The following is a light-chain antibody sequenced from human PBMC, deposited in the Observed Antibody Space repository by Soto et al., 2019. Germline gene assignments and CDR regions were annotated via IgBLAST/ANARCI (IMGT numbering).Light chain of an antibody. CDR2: DVT. Sequence: QSVLTQPASVSGSPGQSITISCTGTSSDVGGFNYVSWYQQHPGKAPTLMIYDVTNRPSGVSYRFSGSKSGNTASLTISGLQAEDEADYYCNSYTSSGTYVFGTGTKLTVL. V-gene: IGLV2-14*03. J-gene: IGLJ1*01. CDR1: SSDVGGFNY. CDR3: NSYTSSGTYV.